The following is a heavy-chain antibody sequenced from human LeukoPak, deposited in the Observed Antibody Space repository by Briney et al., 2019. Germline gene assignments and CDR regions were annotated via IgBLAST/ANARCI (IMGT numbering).Heavy chain of an antibody. J-gene: IGHJ4*02. V-gene: IGHV4-39*07. D-gene: IGHD3-22*01. CDR1: GGSISSSSYY. CDR2: IYYSGST. CDR3: AAYITMIVGLDY. Sequence: PSETLSLTCTVSGGSISSSSYYWGWIRQPPGKGLEWIGSIYYSGSTYYNPPLKSRVTISVDTSKNQFSLKLSSVTAADTAVYYCAAYITMIVGLDYWGQGTLVTVSS.